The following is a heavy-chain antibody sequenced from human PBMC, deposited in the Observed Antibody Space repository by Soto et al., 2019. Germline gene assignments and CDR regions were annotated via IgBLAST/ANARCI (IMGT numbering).Heavy chain of an antibody. Sequence: EPQLVESGGGLVQPGGSLRLSCAASGLTFSFYTMNWVRQTPGKGLEWLAYISRGGSPIYYADSVKGRFTVSRDNANNSLSLQLNSLRREDTAVYYCVREGGDLRGSGVFDYWGQGTLVTVSS. V-gene: IGHV3-48*01. J-gene: IGHJ4*02. D-gene: IGHD6-19*01. CDR3: VREGGDLRGSGVFDY. CDR1: GLTFSFYT. CDR2: ISRGGSPI.